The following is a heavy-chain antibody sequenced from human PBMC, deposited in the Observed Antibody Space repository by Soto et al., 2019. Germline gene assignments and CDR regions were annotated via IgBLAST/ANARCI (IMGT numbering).Heavy chain of an antibody. Sequence: GASVKVSWKASGYAFTSYYMHWVRQAPGQGLEWMGIINPSGGSTSYAQKFQGRVTMTRDTSTSTVYMELSSLRSEDTAVYYCARHLPLTGGPDYWRQATLVTVSS. CDR2: INPSGGST. J-gene: IGHJ4*02. V-gene: IGHV1-46*01. D-gene: IGHD7-27*01. CDR3: ARHLPLTGGPDY. CDR1: GYAFTSYY.